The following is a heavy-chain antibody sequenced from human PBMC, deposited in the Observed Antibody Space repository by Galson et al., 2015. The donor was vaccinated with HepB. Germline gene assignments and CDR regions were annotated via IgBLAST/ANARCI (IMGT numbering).Heavy chain of an antibody. CDR1: GFTFDDYA. V-gene: IGHV3-9*01. Sequence: SLRLSCAASGFTFDDYAMHWARQAPGKGLEWVSGISWKSGSIAYADSVKGRFTISRDHAKNSLYLQMNSLRAEDTALYYCAKGRPDYDSSVYYSLGYFQHWGQGTLVTVSS. D-gene: IGHD3-22*01. J-gene: IGHJ1*01. CDR3: AKGRPDYDSSVYYSLGYFQH. CDR2: ISWKSGSI.